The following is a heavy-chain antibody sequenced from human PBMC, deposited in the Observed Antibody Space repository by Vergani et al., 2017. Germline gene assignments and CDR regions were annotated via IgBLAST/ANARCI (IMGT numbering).Heavy chain of an antibody. CDR1: GNSFTSYW. D-gene: IGHD3-10*01. Sequence: EVQLVQSGAEVKKPGESLKISCKGSGNSFTSYWIGWVRQMPGKGLEWMGIIYPGDSEVKSNPTFRGQVIFSDDTSVNTAYLQWRSLQASDTATYFCASGGHGSENGGALQLWGQGTNITVSS. CDR3: ASGGHGSENGGALQL. V-gene: IGHV5-51*01. CDR2: IYPGDSEV. J-gene: IGHJ3*01.